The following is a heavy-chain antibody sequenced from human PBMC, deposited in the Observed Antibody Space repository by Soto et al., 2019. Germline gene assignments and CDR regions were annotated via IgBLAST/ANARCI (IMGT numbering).Heavy chain of an antibody. J-gene: IGHJ4*02. CDR1: GGSISTDY. D-gene: IGHD2-15*01. V-gene: IGHV4-59*12. CDR3: ARGISGGRHFDY. CDR2: IYYSGST. Sequence: SETLSLTCSVSGGSISTDYWSWIRQPPGKGLEWIGCIYYSGSTYFNPSLKSRVTISLDTSKNQFSLKLSSVTAADTAVYYCARGISGGRHFDYWGQGTLVTVSS.